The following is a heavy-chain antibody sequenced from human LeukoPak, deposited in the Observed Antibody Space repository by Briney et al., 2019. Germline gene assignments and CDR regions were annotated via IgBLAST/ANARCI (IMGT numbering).Heavy chain of an antibody. Sequence: SGTLSLTCAVSGGSISSINWWTWVRQPPGKGLEWIGEIYHSGSTNYNPSLKSRVTISVDKSKNQFSLELSSVTAADTAVYYCARVPYSGSYSGSFNIWGQGTMVTVSS. CDR3: ARVPYSGSYSGSFNI. J-gene: IGHJ3*02. CDR2: IYHSGST. V-gene: IGHV4-4*02. D-gene: IGHD1-26*01. CDR1: GGSISSINW.